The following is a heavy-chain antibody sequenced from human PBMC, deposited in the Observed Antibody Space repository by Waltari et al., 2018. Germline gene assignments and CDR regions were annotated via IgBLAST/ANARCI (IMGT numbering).Heavy chain of an antibody. V-gene: IGHV1-2*04. J-gene: IGHJ3*01. CDR2: VNPNIGCT. D-gene: IGHD7-27*01. CDR3: ARARAWGPKAFDV. Sequence: QVPLVQAEAEVRKPGASVKVSCQASGYNFIDYYVHLVRQAPGQGLEWMGWVNPNIGCTMYLRKFEGWVTFSTDTSVNTAYMEVTRLKSDDTATYFCARARAWGPKAFDVWGQGTRLTVSS. CDR1: GYNFIDYY.